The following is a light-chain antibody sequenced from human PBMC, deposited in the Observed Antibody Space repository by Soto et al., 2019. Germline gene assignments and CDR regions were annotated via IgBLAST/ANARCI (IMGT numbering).Light chain of an antibody. Sequence: DIVMTQSPDSLAVSLGERATINCKSSQSVLYSSNNKNYVAWYQQKPGQPPKLLIYWASTRESGVPDRFSGSGSGTDFTLTINNLQAEXXAVYYXQQYYNTPHGPYTFGQGTKLXIK. CDR2: WAS. CDR1: QSVLYSSNNKNY. J-gene: IGKJ2*01. V-gene: IGKV4-1*01. CDR3: QQYYNTPHGPYT.